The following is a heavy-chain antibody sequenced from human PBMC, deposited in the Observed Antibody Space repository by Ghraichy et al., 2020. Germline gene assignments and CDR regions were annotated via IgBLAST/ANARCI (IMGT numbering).Heavy chain of an antibody. D-gene: IGHD4-11*01. CDR3: ARQSTVTTPGY. CDR2: ISSSSSTI. V-gene: IGHV3-48*01. Sequence: GESLNISCAASGFTFSSYSMNWVRQAPGKGLEWVSYISSSSSTIYYADSVKGRFTISRDNAKNSLYLQMNSLRAEDTAVYYCARQSTVTTPGYWGQGTLVTVSS. J-gene: IGHJ4*02. CDR1: GFTFSSYS.